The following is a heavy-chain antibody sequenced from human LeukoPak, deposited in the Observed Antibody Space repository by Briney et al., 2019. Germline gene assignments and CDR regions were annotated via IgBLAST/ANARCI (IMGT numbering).Heavy chain of an antibody. V-gene: IGHV3-53*01. J-gene: IGHJ3*02. D-gene: IGHD4-23*01. CDR1: GFTVSSNY. CDR3: AREFGGNDGLDAFDI. Sequence: GGSLRLSCAASGFTVSSNYMSWVRQAPGKGLEWVLVIYSGGSTYYADSVKGRFTISRDNSKNTLYLQKNSLRAEDTAVYYCAREFGGNDGLDAFDIWGQGTMVTVSS. CDR2: IYSGGST.